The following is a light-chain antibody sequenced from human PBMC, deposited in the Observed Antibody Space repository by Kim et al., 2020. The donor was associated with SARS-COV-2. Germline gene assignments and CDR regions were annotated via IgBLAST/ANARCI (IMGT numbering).Light chain of an antibody. V-gene: IGKV4-1*01. CDR1: QSVLYSSNNKNY. CDR3: QQYYSTPLT. Sequence: ATINCKSSQSVLYSSNNKNYLTWYQQKPGQPPKLLIYWASTRESGVPDRFSGSGSGTDFTLTISSLQAEDVAVYYCQQYYSTPLTFGGGTKVDIK. CDR2: WAS. J-gene: IGKJ4*01.